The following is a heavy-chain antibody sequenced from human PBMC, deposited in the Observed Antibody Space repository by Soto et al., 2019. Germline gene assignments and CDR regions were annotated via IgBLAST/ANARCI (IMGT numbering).Heavy chain of an antibody. Sequence: PGGSLRLSCAASGFTFSSYWMSWVRQAPGKGLEWVANIKQDGSEKYYVDSVKGRFTISRDNAKNSLYLQMNSLRAEDTAVYYCARDLTDEWLLPDGVVDYWGQGTLVTVSS. D-gene: IGHD3-22*01. CDR2: IKQDGSEK. V-gene: IGHV3-7*05. CDR3: ARDLTDEWLLPDGVVDY. CDR1: GFTFSSYW. J-gene: IGHJ4*02.